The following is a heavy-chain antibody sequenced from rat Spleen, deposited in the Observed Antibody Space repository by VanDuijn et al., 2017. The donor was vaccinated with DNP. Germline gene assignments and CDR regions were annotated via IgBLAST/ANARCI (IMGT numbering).Heavy chain of an antibody. J-gene: IGHJ2*01. V-gene: IGHV2-27*01. Sequence: QVQLKESGPGLVQPSQTLSLTCTVSGLSLTSFHIHWIRQPPGKGLEWMGRIQTGGSTDYNSVVKTRLSISRDTSKSQVFLQMSGLQPEDTAMYFCTRTDSYKSVFFFDYWGQGVMVTVSS. CDR2: IQTGGST. D-gene: IGHD4-3*01. CDR1: GLSLTSFH. CDR3: TRTDSYKSVFFFDY.